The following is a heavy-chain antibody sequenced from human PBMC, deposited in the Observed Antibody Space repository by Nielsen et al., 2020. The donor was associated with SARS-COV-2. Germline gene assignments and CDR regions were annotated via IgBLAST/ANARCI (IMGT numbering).Heavy chain of an antibody. CDR1: GGSISSYY. CDR3: ARDRNEWSQFYYYYYMDV. V-gene: IGHV4-59*01. J-gene: IGHJ6*03. D-gene: IGHD1-1*01. CDR2: IYYSGST. Sequence: GSLRLSCTVSGGSISSYYWSWIRQPPGKGLEWIGYIYYSGSTNYNPSLKSRVTISVDTSKNQFSLKLSSVTAADTAVYYCARDRNEWSQFYYYYYMDVWGKGTTVTVSS.